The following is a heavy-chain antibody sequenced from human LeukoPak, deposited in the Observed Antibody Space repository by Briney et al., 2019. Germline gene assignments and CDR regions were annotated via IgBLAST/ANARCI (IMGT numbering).Heavy chain of an antibody. D-gene: IGHD2-8*01. V-gene: IGHV3-48*03. CDR3: AKDTSIGKYCTNGVCSPFDY. CDR1: GFTFSTYE. CDR2: ISDSGSTI. Sequence: GGSLRLSCAASGFTFSTYEMNWVRQAPGKGLEWVSYISDSGSTIYYADSVKGRFTSSRDNSRNTLYLQMISLRPEDTAVYYCAKDTSIGKYCTNGVCSPFDYWGQGTLVTVSS. J-gene: IGHJ4*02.